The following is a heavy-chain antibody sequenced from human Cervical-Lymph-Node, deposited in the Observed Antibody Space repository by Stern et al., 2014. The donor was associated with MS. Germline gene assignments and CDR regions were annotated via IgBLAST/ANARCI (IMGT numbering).Heavy chain of an antibody. CDR2: IIPIFGTA. V-gene: IGHV1-69*01. J-gene: IGHJ5*02. CDR3: ARVYYDSSGYSNWFDP. Sequence: VQLVESGAEVKKPGSSVKVSCKASGGTFSSYAISWVRQAPGQGLEWTGGIIPIFGTANYAQKYQGRVTITADESTSTAYMELSSLRSEDTAVYYCARVYYDSSGYSNWFDPWGQGTLVTVSS. CDR1: GGTFSSYA. D-gene: IGHD3-22*01.